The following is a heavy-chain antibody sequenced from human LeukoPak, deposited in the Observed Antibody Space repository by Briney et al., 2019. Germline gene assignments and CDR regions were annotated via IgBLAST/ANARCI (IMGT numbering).Heavy chain of an antibody. D-gene: IGHD1-26*01. CDR1: GYTFTSYA. CDR3: AIPGLDDSGSYLFD. Sequence: ASVKVSCKASGYTFTSYAMNWVRQAPGQGLEWMGWINTNIGNPTYAQGFTGRFVFSLDTSVSTAYLQISSLKAEDTAVYYCAIPGLDDSGSYLFDWGQGTLVTVSS. V-gene: IGHV7-4-1*02. J-gene: IGHJ4*02. CDR2: INTNIGNP.